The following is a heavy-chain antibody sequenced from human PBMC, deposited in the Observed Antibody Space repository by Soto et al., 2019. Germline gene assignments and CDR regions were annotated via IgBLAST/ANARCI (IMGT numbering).Heavy chain of an antibody. CDR3: AKDIGQYCSGGSCYGFGY. CDR1: GFTFDDYA. V-gene: IGHV3-9*01. D-gene: IGHD2-15*01. Sequence: GGSLRLSCAASGFTFDDYAMHWVRQAPGKGLEWVSGISWNSGSIGYADSVKGRFTISRDNAKNSLYLQMNSLRAEDTALYYCAKDIGQYCSGGSCYGFGYWGQGTLVTVSS. CDR2: ISWNSGSI. J-gene: IGHJ4*02.